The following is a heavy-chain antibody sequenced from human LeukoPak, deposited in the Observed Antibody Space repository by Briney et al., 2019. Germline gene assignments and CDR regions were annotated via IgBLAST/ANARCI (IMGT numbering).Heavy chain of an antibody. CDR3: AKDGGSGSPGTYFYYMDV. J-gene: IGHJ6*03. CDR1: GFIFSNYG. V-gene: IGHV3-30*02. Sequence: GGSLRLSCAASGFIFSNYGIHWVRLAPGKGLEWVAFIRYDGSNKYYIDSVKGRFTISRDNSKNTLYLQMNSLRVEDTAVYYCAKDGGSGSPGTYFYYMDVWGKGTTVTLSS. D-gene: IGHD3-10*01. CDR2: IRYDGSNK.